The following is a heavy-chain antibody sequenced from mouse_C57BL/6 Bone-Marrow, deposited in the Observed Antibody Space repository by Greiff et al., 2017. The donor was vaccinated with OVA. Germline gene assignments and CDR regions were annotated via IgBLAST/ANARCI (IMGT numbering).Heavy chain of an antibody. Sequence: EVKLQESGPGLVKPSQSLSLTCSVTGYSITSGYYWNWIRQFPGNKLEWMGYISYDGSNNYNPSLKNRISITRDTSKNQFFLKLNSVTTEDTATYYCAREGNWDAYYFDYWGQGTTLTVSS. V-gene: IGHV3-6*01. CDR3: AREGNWDAYYFDY. D-gene: IGHD4-1*01. CDR1: GYSITSGYY. J-gene: IGHJ2*01. CDR2: ISYDGSN.